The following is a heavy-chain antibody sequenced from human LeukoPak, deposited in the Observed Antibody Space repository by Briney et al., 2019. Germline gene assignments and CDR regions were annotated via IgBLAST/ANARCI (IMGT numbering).Heavy chain of an antibody. CDR3: AETGYYNVVTY. CDR1: GGSFSGYY. J-gene: IGHJ4*02. V-gene: IGHV4-34*01. D-gene: IGHD3-9*01. Sequence: SGTLSLTCAVYGGSFSGYYWSWLRQPPGKGLEWIGEINHSGSTNYNPPLTSRVTISVDTSKNQFSLKLSSVTAADTAVYYCAETGYYNVVTYWGQGTLVTVSS. CDR2: INHSGST.